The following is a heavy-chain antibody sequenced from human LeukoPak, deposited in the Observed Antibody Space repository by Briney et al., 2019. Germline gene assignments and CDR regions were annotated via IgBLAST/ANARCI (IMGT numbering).Heavy chain of an antibody. V-gene: IGHV3-30*01. D-gene: IGHD3-10*01. CDR1: GFTFSSYA. CDR2: ISYDGSNK. CDR3: ARTLLWFGELSTTGCDY. Sequence: AGGSLRLSCAASGFTFSSYAMHWVRQAPGKGLEWVAVISYDGSNKYYADSVKGRFTISRDNSKNTLYLQMNSLRAEDTAVYYCARTLLWFGELSTTGCDYWGQGTLVTVSS. J-gene: IGHJ4*02.